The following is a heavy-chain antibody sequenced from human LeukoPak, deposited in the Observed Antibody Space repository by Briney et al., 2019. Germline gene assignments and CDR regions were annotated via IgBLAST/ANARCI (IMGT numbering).Heavy chain of an antibody. CDR3: TADGCRGTCYFDH. Sequence: PGKSLTLSCAASGLTFSSHGMHWVRQAPGKGLEWVALIWYDGSDKYYADSVRGRFTITRDNAKNMLYLQMNSLGVEDTAVYYCTADGCRGTCYFDHWGQGALVTVSS. CDR2: IWYDGSDK. J-gene: IGHJ4*02. D-gene: IGHD2-15*01. CDR1: GLTFSSHG. V-gene: IGHV3-33*01.